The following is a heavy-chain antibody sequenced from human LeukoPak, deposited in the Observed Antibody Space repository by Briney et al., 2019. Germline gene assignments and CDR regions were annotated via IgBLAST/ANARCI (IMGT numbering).Heavy chain of an antibody. V-gene: IGHV4-34*01. CDR3: ARSPIGYCSGGSCRLFDY. D-gene: IGHD2-15*01. J-gene: IGHJ4*02. CDR2: INHSGST. CDR1: GGSFSSYY. Sequence: SETLSLTCAVYGGSFSSYYWSWIRQPPGKGLEWIGEINHSGSTNYNPSLKSRVTISVDTSKNQFSLKLSSVTAADTAVYYCARSPIGYCSGGSCRLFDYWGQGTLVTVSS.